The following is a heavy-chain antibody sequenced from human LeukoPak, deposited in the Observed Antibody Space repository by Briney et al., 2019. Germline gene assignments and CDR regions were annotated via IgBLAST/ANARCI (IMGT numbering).Heavy chain of an antibody. CDR2: ISWNSGSI. D-gene: IGHD3-22*01. V-gene: IGHV3-9*01. CDR3: AKAVYYYDSSGPHY. CDR1: GFTFSSYA. J-gene: IGHJ4*02. Sequence: GGSLRLSCAASGFTFSSYAMSWVRQAPGKGLEWVSGISWNSGSIGYADSVKGRFTISRDNAKNSLYLQMNSLRAEDTALYYCAKAVYYYDSSGPHYWGQGTLVTVSS.